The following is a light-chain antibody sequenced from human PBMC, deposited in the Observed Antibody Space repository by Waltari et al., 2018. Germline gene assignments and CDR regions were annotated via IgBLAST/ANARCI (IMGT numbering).Light chain of an antibody. J-gene: IGKJ2*01. Sequence: DIVMTQSPDSLAVSLGERATINCKSSQNLLYSSNNKNYLAWYQQKPGQPPTLLIYWASTREFGVPDRFSGSGSETDFTLTISSLQAEDVAVYYCQQYYTTPPYTFGQGTKLEIK. CDR3: QQYYTTPPYT. CDR1: QNLLYSSNNKNY. CDR2: WAS. V-gene: IGKV4-1*01.